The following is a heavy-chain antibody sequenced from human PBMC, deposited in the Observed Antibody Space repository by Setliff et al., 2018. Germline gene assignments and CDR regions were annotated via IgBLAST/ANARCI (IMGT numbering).Heavy chain of an antibody. V-gene: IGHV4-59*01. J-gene: IGHJ4*02. CDR2: IYYSGST. Sequence: SETLSLTCTVSGGSISSYYWSWIRQSPGKGLEWIGYIYYSGSTNYNPSLKSRVTISVDTSKNQFSLKLSSVTAADTAVYYCARDTPPDTAMVQQFDYWGQGTLVTVSS. D-gene: IGHD5-18*01. CDR3: ARDTPPDTAMVQQFDY. CDR1: GGSISSYY.